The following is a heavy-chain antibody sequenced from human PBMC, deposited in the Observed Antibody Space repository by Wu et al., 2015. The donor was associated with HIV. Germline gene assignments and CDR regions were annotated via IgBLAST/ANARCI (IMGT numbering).Heavy chain of an antibody. J-gene: IGHJ4*02. CDR3: ARRIAAAGHYYFDY. V-gene: IGHV1-69*05. Sequence: QVQLVQSGAEVKKPGSSVKVSCKASGGTFSSYAISWVRQAPGQGLEWMGGIIPIFGTANYAQKLQGRVTMTTDTSTSTAYMELRSLRSDDTAVYYCARRIAAAGHYYFDYWGQGTLVTVSS. D-gene: IGHD6-13*01. CDR1: GGTFSSYA. CDR2: IIPIFGTA.